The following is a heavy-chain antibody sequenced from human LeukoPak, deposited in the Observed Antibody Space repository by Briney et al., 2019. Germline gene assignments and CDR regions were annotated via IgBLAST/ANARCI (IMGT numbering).Heavy chain of an antibody. CDR3: ARGFGAPNYYYGMDV. J-gene: IGHJ6*02. Sequence: SQTRSLTCTVSGGSISGGAYYWSWIRQHPGKGLEWIGYIYYSGSTYYDPSLRSRVTISVDTSNNQFSLRLSSVTAADTAVYYCARGFGAPNYYYGMDVWGQGTTVTVSS. CDR2: IYYSGST. CDR1: GGSISGGAYY. V-gene: IGHV4-31*03. D-gene: IGHD3-10*01.